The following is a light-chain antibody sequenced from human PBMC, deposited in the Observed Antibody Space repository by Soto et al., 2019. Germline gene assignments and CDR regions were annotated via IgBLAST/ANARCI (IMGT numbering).Light chain of an antibody. CDR3: SSYTSISALV. V-gene: IGLV2-14*01. Sequence: QSVLTQPASVSGSPGQSITISCTGTSSDVGGYSSVSWYQQHPGKVPKIMIYDVSIRPSGVPDRFSGSKSGNTASLTISGLQAEDEADYYCSSYTSISALVFGTGTKLTVL. CDR2: DVS. J-gene: IGLJ1*01. CDR1: SSDVGGYSS.